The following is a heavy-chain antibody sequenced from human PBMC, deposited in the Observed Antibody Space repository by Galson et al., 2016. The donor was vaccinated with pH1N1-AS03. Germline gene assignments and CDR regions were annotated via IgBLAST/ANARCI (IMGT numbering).Heavy chain of an antibody. J-gene: IGHJ6*03. V-gene: IGHV3-48*03. D-gene: IGHD2-2*01. CDR3: ARGWPLVVPGTIVRYYYMDV. Sequence: SLRLSCAASGFIFSSYEMNWVRQAPGKGLEWVSYISSSGNTIYYADSVKGRFTISRDNAKNSLYLQMNSLRAEDTAVYYCARGWPLVVPGTIVRYYYMDVWGKGTTVTVS. CDR2: ISSSGNTI. CDR1: GFIFSSYE.